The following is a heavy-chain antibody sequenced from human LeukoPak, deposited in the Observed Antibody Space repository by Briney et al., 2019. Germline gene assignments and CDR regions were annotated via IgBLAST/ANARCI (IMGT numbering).Heavy chain of an antibody. D-gene: IGHD4-11*01. CDR3: AYLEGGSKDSAFDI. Sequence: PGRSLRLSCAASGFTFSSYGMHWVRQAPGKGLEWVAVISYDGSNKYYADSVKGRFTISRDNSKNTLYLQMNSLRAEDTAVYYCAYLEGGSKDSAFDIWGQGTMVTVSS. J-gene: IGHJ3*02. V-gene: IGHV3-30*03. CDR1: GFTFSSYG. CDR2: ISYDGSNK.